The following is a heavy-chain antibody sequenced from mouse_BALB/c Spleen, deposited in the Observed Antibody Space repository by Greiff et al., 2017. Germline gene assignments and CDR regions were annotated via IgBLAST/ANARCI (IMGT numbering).Heavy chain of an antibody. J-gene: IGHJ4*01. CDR3: AFYGSSSYYAMDY. CDR2: IDPANGNT. CDR1: GFNIKDTY. Sequence: VQLQQSGAELVKPGASVKLSCTASGFNIKDTYMHWVKQRPEQGLEWIGRIDPANGNTKYDPKFQCKATITADTSSNTAYLQLSSLTSEDTAVYYCAFYGSSSYYAMDYWGQGTSVTVSS. V-gene: IGHV14-3*02. D-gene: IGHD1-1*01.